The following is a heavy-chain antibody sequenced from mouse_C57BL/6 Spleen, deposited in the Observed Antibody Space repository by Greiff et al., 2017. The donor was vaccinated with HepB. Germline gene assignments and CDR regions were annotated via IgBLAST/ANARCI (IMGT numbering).Heavy chain of an antibody. CDR1: GYTFTSYW. V-gene: IGHV1-52*01. J-gene: IGHJ2*01. Sequence: QVQLQQPGAELVRPGSSVKLSCKASGYTFTSYWMRWVKQRPIQGLEWIGNIDPSDSETHYNQKFKDKATLTVDKSSSTAYMQLSSLTSEDSAVYYCARSIITTVVAYYFDYWGQGTTLTVSS. CDR2: IDPSDSET. D-gene: IGHD1-1*01. CDR3: ARSIITTVVAYYFDY.